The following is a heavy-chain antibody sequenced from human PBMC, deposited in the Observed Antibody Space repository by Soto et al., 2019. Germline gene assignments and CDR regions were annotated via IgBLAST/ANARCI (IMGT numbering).Heavy chain of an antibody. CDR2: IIPVFGTT. Sequence: QVQLVQSGAEVKKPGSSVKVFCNASGGTFSNYTISWVRQAPGQGLEWMGGIIPVFGTTDYEQKFQGRVTITADGSTSTAYMKLSGLRSADTAVYYCARASPYIVVRKPTGNQDYYGMDVWGQGTTVTVSS. CDR3: ARASPYIVVRKPTGNQDYYGMDV. CDR1: GGTFSNYT. D-gene: IGHD2-2*01. J-gene: IGHJ6*02. V-gene: IGHV1-69*01.